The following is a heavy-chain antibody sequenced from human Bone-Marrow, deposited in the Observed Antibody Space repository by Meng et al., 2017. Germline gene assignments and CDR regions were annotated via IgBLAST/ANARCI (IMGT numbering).Heavy chain of an antibody. CDR2: IDPKSGDT. V-gene: IGHV1-2*06. CDR3: ARDEDISAAGKLFGDY. CDR1: GYTFPDYW. Sequence: QGHLVQSGRGVKEPGGSVKVSCTSSGYTFPDYWLHWVRRAPGQGREWMGRIDPKSGDTHYAQRVQGRVTMTGDTSISTAYMELSGLRSDDTAMYYCARDEDISAAGKLFGDYWGQGTLVTVSS. J-gene: IGHJ4*02. D-gene: IGHD6-13*01.